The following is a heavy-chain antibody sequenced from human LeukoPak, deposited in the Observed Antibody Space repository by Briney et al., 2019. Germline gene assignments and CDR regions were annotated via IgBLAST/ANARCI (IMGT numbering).Heavy chain of an antibody. CDR1: GYTFTGYY. Sequence: ASVKVSCKASGYTFTGYYMHWVRQAPGQGLEWMGWINPSSGGTNYAQKFQGRVTMTRDTSISTAYMELSRLRSDDTAVYYCARVSTGDIVVVPAAREYYFDYWGQGTLVTVSS. V-gene: IGHV1-2*02. D-gene: IGHD2-2*01. CDR3: ARVSTGDIVVVPAAREYYFDY. J-gene: IGHJ4*02. CDR2: INPSSGGT.